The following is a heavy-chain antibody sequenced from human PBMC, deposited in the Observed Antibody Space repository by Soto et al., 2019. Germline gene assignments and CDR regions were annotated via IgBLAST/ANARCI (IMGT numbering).Heavy chain of an antibody. D-gene: IGHD1-26*01. CDR3: ARAIRGGSLPLDV. J-gene: IGHJ6*04. CDR1: GGPISSYY. V-gene: IGHV4-59*08. CDR2: IYYSGST. Sequence: PSETLSLTCTVSGGPISSYYWSWIRQPPGKGLEWIGYIYYSGSTNYNPSLKSRVTISVDTSKNQFSLKLSSVTAADTAVYYCARAIRGGSLPLDVWGKGTMVTVSS.